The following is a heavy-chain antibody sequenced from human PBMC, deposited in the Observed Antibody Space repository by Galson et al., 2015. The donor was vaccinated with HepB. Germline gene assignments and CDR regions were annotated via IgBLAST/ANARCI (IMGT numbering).Heavy chain of an antibody. CDR3: VWSGYYTPYYYYYGMDV. V-gene: IGHV3-30*04. J-gene: IGHJ6*02. CDR2: ISYDGSNK. Sequence: SLRLSCAASGFTFSSYAMHWVRQAPGKGLEWVAVISYDGSNKYYADSVKGRFTISRDNSKNTLYLQMNSLRAEDTAVYYCVWSGYYTPYYYYYGMDVWGQGTTVTVSS. D-gene: IGHD3-3*01. CDR1: GFTFSSYA.